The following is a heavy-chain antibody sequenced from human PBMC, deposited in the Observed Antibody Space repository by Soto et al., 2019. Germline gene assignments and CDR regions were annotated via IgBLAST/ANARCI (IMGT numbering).Heavy chain of an antibody. D-gene: IGHD3-16*01. CDR1: GYRFTEFG. CDR2: SRADNRHP. Sequence: GPEVKKPGASVKVSCRAFGYRFTEFGISWVRQAPGQGLEWVGWSRADNRHPNYAKSLQGRVNVTTDTTSNTAYMELTRLTSADTADYYCARAADRFDLVWGRNDALDIWGQGTVVFVSS. V-gene: IGHV1-18*01. CDR3: ARAADRFDLVWGRNDALDI. J-gene: IGHJ3*02.